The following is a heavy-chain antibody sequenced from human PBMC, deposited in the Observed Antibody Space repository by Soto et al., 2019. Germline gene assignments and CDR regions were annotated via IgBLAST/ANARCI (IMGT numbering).Heavy chain of an antibody. D-gene: IGHD2-15*01. CDR3: AKGHCSGGTCYRGPFDY. V-gene: IGHV3-23*01. CDR2: ISGSGGST. J-gene: IGHJ4*02. CDR1: GFTFSTYA. Sequence: PGGSLRLSCVASGFTFSTYAMSWVRQAPGKGLEWVSGISGSGGSTYYADFVKGRFTISRDNSKNTLYLQMNSLRAEDTAVYYCAKGHCSGGTCYRGPFDYWGQGTLVTVSS.